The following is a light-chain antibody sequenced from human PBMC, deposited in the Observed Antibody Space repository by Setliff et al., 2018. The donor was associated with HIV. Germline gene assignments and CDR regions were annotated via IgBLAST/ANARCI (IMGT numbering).Light chain of an antibody. CDR2: KAS. V-gene: IGKV1-5*03. Sequence: DILLTQSPSTLSASVGDRVTITCRASHDISIWLAWYQQKPGKTPKVLIYKASTLESGVPSRFSGSASGTEFTLTISNLQPDDFATYYCLQYDYSYWTFGQGTKMDIK. CDR3: LQYDYSYWT. CDR1: HDISIW. J-gene: IGKJ1*01.